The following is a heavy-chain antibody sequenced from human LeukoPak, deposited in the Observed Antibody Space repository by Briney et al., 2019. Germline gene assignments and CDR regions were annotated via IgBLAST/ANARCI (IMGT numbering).Heavy chain of an antibody. Sequence: ASVKVSCKASGGTFSSYAISWVRQAPGQGLEWMGIINPSGGSTSYAQKFQGRVTMTRDTSTSTVYMELSSLRSEDTAVYYCARGVGATNFDYWGQGTLVTVSS. CDR2: INPSGGST. CDR1: GGTFSSYA. V-gene: IGHV1-46*01. CDR3: ARGVGATNFDY. J-gene: IGHJ4*02. D-gene: IGHD1-26*01.